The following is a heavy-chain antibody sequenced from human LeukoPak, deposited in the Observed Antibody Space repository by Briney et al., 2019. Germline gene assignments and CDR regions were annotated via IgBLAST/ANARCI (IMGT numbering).Heavy chain of an antibody. CDR2: IYYSGST. D-gene: IGHD2-15*01. Sequence: PSETLSLTCTVSGGSISSSSYYWGWIRQPPGKGLEWIGSIYYSGSTYYNPSLKSRVTISVDTSKNQFSLKLSSVTAADTAVYYCARGSSLAPVVVVAATLVAWNWFDPWGQGTLVTVSS. V-gene: IGHV4-39*07. J-gene: IGHJ5*02. CDR3: ARGSSLAPVVVVAATLVAWNWFDP. CDR1: GGSISSSSYY.